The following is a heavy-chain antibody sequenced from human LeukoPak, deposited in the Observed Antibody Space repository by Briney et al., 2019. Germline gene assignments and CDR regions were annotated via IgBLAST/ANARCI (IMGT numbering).Heavy chain of an antibody. CDR3: ARGVGGFFSTYNWFDP. Sequence: GGSLRLSCTASGFIFDDYAMHWVRQAPGKGLEWVSGISWRSGSIEYADSVEGRFTISRDNAKNSLYLQMDNLRAEDTAFYYCARGVGGFFSTYNWFDPWGQGTLVTVSS. CDR2: ISWRSGSI. D-gene: IGHD2-15*01. J-gene: IGHJ5*02. V-gene: IGHV3-9*01. CDR1: GFIFDDYA.